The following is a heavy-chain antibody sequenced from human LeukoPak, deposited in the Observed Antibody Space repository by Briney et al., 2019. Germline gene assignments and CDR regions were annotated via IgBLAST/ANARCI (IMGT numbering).Heavy chain of an antibody. CDR3: AKGERDDAFDI. J-gene: IGHJ3*02. V-gene: IGHV3-30*18. CDR2: ISYDGSNK. CDR1: GFTFSSYG. D-gene: IGHD1-1*01. Sequence: GSLRLSCAASGFTFSSYGMHWVRQAPGKGLEWVAVISYDGSNKYYADSVKGRFTISRDNSKNTLYLQMNSLRAEDTAVYYCAKGERDDAFDIWGQGTMVTVSS.